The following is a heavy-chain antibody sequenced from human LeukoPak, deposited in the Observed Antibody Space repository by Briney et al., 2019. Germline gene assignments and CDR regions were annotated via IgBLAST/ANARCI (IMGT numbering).Heavy chain of an antibody. Sequence: GESLKISCKGSGYSFSDYWIAWVRQMPGKGLEWMGIIWPDDSDTRYSPSFEDQVTISVDKSTSTAYLQWSSLKASDTPMYYCARQDGTAKYYFDYWGQGTLVSVSS. CDR2: IWPDDSDT. D-gene: IGHD2-21*02. CDR1: GYSFSDYW. CDR3: ARQDGTAKYYFDY. J-gene: IGHJ4*02. V-gene: IGHV5-51*01.